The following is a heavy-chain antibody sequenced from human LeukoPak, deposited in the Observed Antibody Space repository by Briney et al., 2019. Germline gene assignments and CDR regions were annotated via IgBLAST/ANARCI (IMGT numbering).Heavy chain of an antibody. CDR2: ISSSSSYI. V-gene: IGHV3-21*01. Sequence: GGSLRLSCAASGFTFSSYSMNWVRQAPGKGLEWVSSISSSSSYIYYADSVKGRFTISRDNAKNSLYLQMNSLRAEDTAVYYCARGVTIFGVADWGQGTLSPSPQ. D-gene: IGHD3-3*01. J-gene: IGHJ4*02. CDR3: ARGVTIFGVAD. CDR1: GFTFSSYS.